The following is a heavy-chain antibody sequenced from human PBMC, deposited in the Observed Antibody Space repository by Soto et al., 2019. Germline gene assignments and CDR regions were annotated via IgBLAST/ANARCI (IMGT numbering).Heavy chain of an antibody. CDR3: ARAGSSIAARTLSGY. D-gene: IGHD6-6*01. CDR2: INPNSGGT. J-gene: IGHJ4*02. CDR1: GYTFTGYY. V-gene: IGHV1-2*02. Sequence: ASVKVSCKASGYTFTGYYMHWVRQAPGQGLEWMGWINPNSGGTNYAQKFQGRVTMTRDTSISTAYMELSRMRSDDTAVYYCARAGSSIAARTLSGYWGQGPLVTVPS.